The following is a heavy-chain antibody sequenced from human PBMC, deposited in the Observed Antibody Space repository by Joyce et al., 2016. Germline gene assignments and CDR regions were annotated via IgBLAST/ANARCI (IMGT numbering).Heavy chain of an antibody. D-gene: IGHD3-9*01. V-gene: IGHV3-23*01. CDR2: NSGSGSST. Sequence: EVQLLESGGGLVQPGGSLRLSCAASGFRFSSYAMSWVRQAPGKGLEWVSGNSGSGSSTYYADSVKGRFTISRDNSKNTLYLQMNTLRAEDTAVYYCAKSPDGSHILTGYYLGYFDYWGQGTLVTVSS. CDR1: GFRFSSYA. CDR3: AKSPDGSHILTGYYLGYFDY. J-gene: IGHJ4*02.